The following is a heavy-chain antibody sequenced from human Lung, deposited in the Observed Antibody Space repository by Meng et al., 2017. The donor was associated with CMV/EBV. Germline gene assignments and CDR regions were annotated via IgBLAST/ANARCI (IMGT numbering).Heavy chain of an antibody. V-gene: IGHV3-69-1*01. CDR3: ARVRDIDDY. Sequence: GGSLRLSCAASGFTFSDYYMNWVRQAPGKGLEWVSSIRSSSTINYADSVKGRFTISRDNAKNSLYLQMKSLRAEDTAVYYCARVRDIDDYWGQGTLVTVSS. D-gene: IGHD2-15*01. CDR1: GFTFSDYY. CDR2: IRSSSTI. J-gene: IGHJ4*02.